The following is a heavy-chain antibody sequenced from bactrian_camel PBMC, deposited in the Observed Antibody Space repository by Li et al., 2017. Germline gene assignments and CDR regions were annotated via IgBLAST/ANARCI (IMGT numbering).Heavy chain of an antibody. J-gene: IGHJ4*01. CDR1: GYGVGTCT. CDR2: IDSDGST. Sequence: HVQLVESGGGSVQAGGSLKLSCVASGYGVGTCTMGWYRQAPGKEREKVATIDSDGSTDYADSVKGRFAISQDSAENRLYLQMNSQNADDSAMYYCAAAFLPSDECLLIESRYQNWGQGTQVTVS. V-gene: IGHV3S55*01. D-gene: IGHD1*01. CDR3: AAAFLPSDECLLIESRYQN.